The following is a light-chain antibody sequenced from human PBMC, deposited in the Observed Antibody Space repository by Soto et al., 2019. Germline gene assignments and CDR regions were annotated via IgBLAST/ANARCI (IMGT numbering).Light chain of an antibody. J-gene: IGLJ2*01. Sequence: QSALTQPPSASGSPGQSFTISCTGTSSDVVAYDSVSCYQQHPGKAPKLMIYEVVKRPSWVSGRFSGSQSGNTASLTVSGIQAEDEADYYCSAHGGSSNFVVFGGGTNLTVL. CDR3: SAHGGSSNFVV. V-gene: IGLV2-8*01. CDR2: EVV. CDR1: SSDVVAYDS.